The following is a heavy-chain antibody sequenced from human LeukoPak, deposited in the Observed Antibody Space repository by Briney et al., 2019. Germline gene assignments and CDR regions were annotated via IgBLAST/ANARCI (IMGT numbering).Heavy chain of an antibody. Sequence: SETLSLTCTVSGGSISSYYWNWIRQPAGEGLEWIGRIYTSGSTNYNPSLKSRVTISVDTSKNQFSLKLSSVTAADTAVYYCARSSTTDANHYYYYYMDVWGRGTTVTVSS. CDR1: GGSISSYY. J-gene: IGHJ6*03. D-gene: IGHD2-2*01. CDR3: ARSSTTDANHYYYYYMDV. V-gene: IGHV4-4*07. CDR2: IYTSGST.